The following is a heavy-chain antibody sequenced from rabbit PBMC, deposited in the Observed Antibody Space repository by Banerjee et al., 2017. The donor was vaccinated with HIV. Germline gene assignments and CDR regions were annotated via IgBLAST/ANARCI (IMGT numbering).Heavy chain of an antibody. CDR3: ARDSGGIGGLFRL. J-gene: IGHJ3*01. Sequence: QEHLVESGGGLVQPEGSLTLTCTASGFSFSSSYYMCWVRQAPGKGLEWIACIHAGSSGSTYYASWAKGRFTISKTSSTTVTLQMTSLTAADTATYFCARDSGGIGGLFRLWGQVTLVTVS. D-gene: IGHD1-1*01. CDR1: GFSFSSSYY. CDR2: IHAGSSGST. V-gene: IGHV1S45*01.